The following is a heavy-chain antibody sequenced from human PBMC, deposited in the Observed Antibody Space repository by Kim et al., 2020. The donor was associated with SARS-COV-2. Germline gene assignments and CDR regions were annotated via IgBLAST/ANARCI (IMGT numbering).Heavy chain of an antibody. V-gene: IGHV3-23*01. Sequence: ADTVKGRFTISSVTSKNTLYLQMSSMRAEDTAVYYCSKKSYDSSGYYPGYWGQGTLVTVSS. J-gene: IGHJ1*01. CDR3: SKKSYDSSGYYPGY. D-gene: IGHD3-22*01.